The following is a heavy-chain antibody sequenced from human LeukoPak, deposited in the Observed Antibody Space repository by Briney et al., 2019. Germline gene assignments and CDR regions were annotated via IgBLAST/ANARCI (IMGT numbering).Heavy chain of an antibody. V-gene: IGHV3-48*01. CDR3: ARDSHDSSGYYPRWGYYYYGMDV. CDR1: GFTFSSCS. D-gene: IGHD3-22*01. Sequence: GGSLRLSCAASGFTFSSCSMNWVRQAPGKGLEWVSYISSGSSSIYYADSVKGRFTISRDNAKNSLYLQMNSLRAEDTAVYYCARDSHDSSGYYPRWGYYYYGMDVWGQGTTVTVSS. CDR2: ISSGSSSI. J-gene: IGHJ6*02.